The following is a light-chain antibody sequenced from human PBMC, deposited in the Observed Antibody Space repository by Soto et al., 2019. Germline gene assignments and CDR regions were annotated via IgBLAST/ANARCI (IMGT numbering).Light chain of an antibody. J-gene: IGKJ1*01. V-gene: IGKV1-27*01. CDR3: QKYNRAPET. Sequence: SSLSASVGDRVTITCWASQAITNYLAWYQQKPGKVPKLLIYAASTLQSGVPSRFSGSGSGTDFTLTISSLQPEDVATYYCQKYNRAPETFGQGTKVDIK. CDR2: AAS. CDR1: QAITNY.